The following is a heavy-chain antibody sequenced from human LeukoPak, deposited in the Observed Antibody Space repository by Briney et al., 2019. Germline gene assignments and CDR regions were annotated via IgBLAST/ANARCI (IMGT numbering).Heavy chain of an antibody. CDR1: GGSISSNNYY. CDR2: IYYSGST. Sequence: SETLSLTCTVSGGSISSNNYYWGWIRQPPGKGLEWIGSIYYSGSTYYNPSLKSRVTISVDTSKNQFSLKLSSVTAADTAVYYCARVFPYSSGWYGLDYWGQGTLATVSS. D-gene: IGHD6-19*01. V-gene: IGHV4-39*07. CDR3: ARVFPYSSGWYGLDY. J-gene: IGHJ4*02.